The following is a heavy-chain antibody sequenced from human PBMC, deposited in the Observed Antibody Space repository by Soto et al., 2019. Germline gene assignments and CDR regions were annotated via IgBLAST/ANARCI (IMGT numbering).Heavy chain of an antibody. CDR1: GFTCSSYA. Sequence: EVQLLESGGGLVQPGGSLRLSCAASGFTCSSYAMSWVRQAPGKGLEWVSAISGSGGSTYYADSVKGRFTISRDNSKNTVYMQMNRLRAEDTAVYYCAKDVDTAIVTRMFDYWGQGTLVTVSS. V-gene: IGHV3-23*01. CDR2: ISGSGGST. D-gene: IGHD5-18*01. CDR3: AKDVDTAIVTRMFDY. J-gene: IGHJ4*02.